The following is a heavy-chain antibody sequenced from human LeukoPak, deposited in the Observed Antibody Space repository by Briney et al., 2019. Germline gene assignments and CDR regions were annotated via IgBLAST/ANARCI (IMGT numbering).Heavy chain of an antibody. CDR2: ISSNGGSA. Sequence: GGSLRLSCSASGFTFSSYAMHWVRQAPGKGLEYVSAISSNGGSAYYADSVKGRFTISRDNSKNTLYLQMSSLRAEDTAVYYCVKDLGYSGYAFDYWGQGTLVTVSS. D-gene: IGHD5-12*01. CDR3: VKDLGYSGYAFDY. CDR1: GFTFSSYA. J-gene: IGHJ4*02. V-gene: IGHV3-64D*06.